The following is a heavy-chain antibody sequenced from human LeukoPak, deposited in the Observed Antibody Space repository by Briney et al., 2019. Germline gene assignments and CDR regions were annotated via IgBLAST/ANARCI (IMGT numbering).Heavy chain of an antibody. CDR2: IYSGGST. J-gene: IGHJ6*02. Sequence: PGGSLRLSCAASGFTVSSNYMSWVRQAPGKGLEWVSVIYSGGSTYYADSVKGRFTISRDNSKNTLYLQMNSLRAEDTAVYYCARGRTRAAADDHQYYYYYGMDVWGQGTTVTVFS. CDR1: GFTVSSNY. V-gene: IGHV3-53*01. D-gene: IGHD6-13*01. CDR3: ARGRTRAAADDHQYYYYYGMDV.